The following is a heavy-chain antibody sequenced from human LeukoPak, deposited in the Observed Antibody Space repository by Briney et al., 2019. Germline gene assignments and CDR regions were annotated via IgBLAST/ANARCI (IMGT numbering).Heavy chain of an antibody. CDR2: IYSGGST. J-gene: IGHJ5*02. D-gene: IGHD2-21*01. CDR1: GFTVSSNY. CDR3: ASVGVVDWFDP. V-gene: IGHV3-66*02. Sequence: GGSLRLSCAASGFTVSSNYMSWVRQAPGKGLEWVSVIYSGGSTYYADSVKGRFTISRDNSKNTLYLQMNGLRAEDTAVYYCASVGVVDWFDPRGQGTLVTVSS.